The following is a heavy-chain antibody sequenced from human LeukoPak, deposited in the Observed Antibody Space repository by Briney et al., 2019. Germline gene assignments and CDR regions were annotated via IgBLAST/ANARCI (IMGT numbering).Heavy chain of an antibody. J-gene: IGHJ4*02. V-gene: IGHV4-34*01. D-gene: IGHD3-10*01. CDR3: ASLRYYGSGSYYNSLVFDY. CDR1: GGSFSGYY. Sequence: ASETLSLTCAVYGGSFSGYYWSWIRQPPGKGLEWIGEINHSGGTNYNPSLKSRVTISVDTSKNQFSLKLSSVTAADTAVYYCASLRYYGSGSYYNSLVFDYWGQGTLVTVSS. CDR2: INHSGGT.